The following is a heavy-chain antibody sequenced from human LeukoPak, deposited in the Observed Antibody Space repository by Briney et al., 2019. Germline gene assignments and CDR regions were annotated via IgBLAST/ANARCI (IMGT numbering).Heavy chain of an antibody. D-gene: IGHD2-15*01. J-gene: IGHJ4*02. V-gene: IGHV1-69*13. CDR3: ATSPSAGGGYCSGGSCYSDYFDY. CDR2: IIPIFGTA. Sequence: ASVKDSCKASGGTFSSYAISWVRQAPGQGLEWMGGIIPIFGTANYAQKFQGRVTITADESTSTAYMELSSLRSEDTAVYYCATSPSAGGGYCSGGSCYSDYFDYWGQGTLVTVSS. CDR1: GGTFSSYA.